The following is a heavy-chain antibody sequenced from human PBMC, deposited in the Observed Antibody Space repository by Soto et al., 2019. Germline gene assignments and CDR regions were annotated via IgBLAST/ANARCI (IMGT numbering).Heavy chain of an antibody. CDR2: ISAYNGNT. CDR3: ARVYSYGATSAYYYMDV. CDR1: GYTFTSYG. Sequence: VASVKVSCKASGYTFTSYGISWVRQAPGQGLEWMGWISAYNGNTNYAQKLQGRVTMTTDTSTSTAYMELRSLRSDDTAVYYCARVYSYGATSAYYYMDVWGKGTTVTVSS. J-gene: IGHJ6*03. D-gene: IGHD5-18*01. V-gene: IGHV1-18*01.